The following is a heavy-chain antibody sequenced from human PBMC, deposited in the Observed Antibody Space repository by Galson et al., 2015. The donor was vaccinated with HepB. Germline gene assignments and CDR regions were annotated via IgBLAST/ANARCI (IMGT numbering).Heavy chain of an antibody. CDR3: TRRRRDEVMDV. J-gene: IGHJ6*02. V-gene: IGHV3-7*03. CDR2: IKQDGSEK. CDR1: GFTFSSYW. D-gene: IGHD1-1*01. Sequence: SLRLSCAAPGFTFSSYWMSWVRQAPGKGLEWVANIKQDGSEKYYVDSVKGRFTISRDNAKNSLYLQMNSLRAEDTAVYYCTRRRRDEVMDVWGQGTTVTVSS.